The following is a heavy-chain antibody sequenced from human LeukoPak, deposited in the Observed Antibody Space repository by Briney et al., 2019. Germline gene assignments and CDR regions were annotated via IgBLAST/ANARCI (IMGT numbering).Heavy chain of an antibody. CDR3: AKGAYCGGDCYPDYFDY. J-gene: IGHJ4*02. D-gene: IGHD2-21*02. Sequence: GGSLRLSCAASGFTFSSYAMSWVRQARGKGLEWGSAISGSGGSTYYADSVKGRFTISRDNSKNTLYLQMNSLRAEDTAVYYCAKGAYCGGDCYPDYFDYWGQGTLVTVSS. CDR1: GFTFSSYA. CDR2: ISGSGGST. V-gene: IGHV3-23*01.